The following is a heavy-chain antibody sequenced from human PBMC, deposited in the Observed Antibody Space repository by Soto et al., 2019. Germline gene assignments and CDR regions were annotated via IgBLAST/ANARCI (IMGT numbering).Heavy chain of an antibody. V-gene: IGHV1-46*01. J-gene: IGHJ6*02. CDR2: MNSRTGST. CDR1: VYTFTTHY. Sequence: ASVKVSCTASVYTFTTHYLHWVRQAPGQGFEWLGVMNSRTGSTTYAQKFQDRVTMTRDTSTSTGYMELTSLRPEDTAVYYCAREVIGNYYGMDVWGQGTTVTVSS. CDR3: AREVIGNYYGMDV.